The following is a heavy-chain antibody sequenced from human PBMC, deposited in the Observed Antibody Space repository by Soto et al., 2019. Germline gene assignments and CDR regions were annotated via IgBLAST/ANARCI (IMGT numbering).Heavy chain of an antibody. CDR3: ARSYSYETTGYYPLAY. J-gene: IGHJ4*02. CDR1: GGSISNYD. D-gene: IGHD3-22*01. CDR2: IYYTGST. V-gene: IGHV4-59*01. Sequence: PSETLALTCTVSGGSISNYDWSWILHPPGKGLEWIGYIYYTGSTNYNPSLKSRVTISLDTSKNQFSLKLSSVTAADTAVFYCARSYSYETTGYYPLAYWGQGTLVSVSS.